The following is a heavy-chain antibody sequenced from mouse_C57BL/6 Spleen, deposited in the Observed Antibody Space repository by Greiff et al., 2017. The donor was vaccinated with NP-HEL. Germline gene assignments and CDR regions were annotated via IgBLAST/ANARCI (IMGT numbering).Heavy chain of an antibody. D-gene: IGHD1-1*01. CDR2: IYPGDGDT. J-gene: IGHJ2*01. Sequence: VQLQQSGPELVKPGASVKISCKASGYAFSSSWMNWVKQRPGKGLEWIGRIYPGDGDTNYNGKFKGKATLTADKSSSTAYMQLSSLTSEDSAVYFCAREGTTVVAMDYWGQGTTLTVSS. CDR3: AREGTTVVAMDY. CDR1: GYAFSSSW. V-gene: IGHV1-82*01.